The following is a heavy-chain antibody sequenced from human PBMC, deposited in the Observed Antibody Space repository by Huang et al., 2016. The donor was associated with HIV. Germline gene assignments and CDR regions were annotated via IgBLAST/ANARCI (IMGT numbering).Heavy chain of an antibody. CDR1: GFTFSSYS. Sequence: EVQLVESGGGLVKPGGSLRLSCAASGFTFSSYSMNWVRPAPGKGLEWVSSISSSSSYIYYADSGKGRCTISRDNAKNSLYLQMNSLRAEDTAVYYCASAVAGTRFDYWGQGTLVTVSS. V-gene: IGHV3-21*01. D-gene: IGHD6-19*01. CDR2: ISSSSSYI. J-gene: IGHJ4*02. CDR3: ASAVAGTRFDY.